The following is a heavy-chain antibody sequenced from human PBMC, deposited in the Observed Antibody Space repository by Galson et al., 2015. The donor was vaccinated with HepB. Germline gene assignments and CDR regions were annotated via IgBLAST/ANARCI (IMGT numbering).Heavy chain of an antibody. CDR1: GFTFSDYG. V-gene: IGHV3-33*01. CDR2: IWYGGSNK. CDR3: ARPMSTSYAGFDY. J-gene: IGHJ4*02. Sequence: SLRLSCAASGFTFSDYGMHWVRQAPGKGLEWVAVIWYGGSNKYHADSVKGRFTISRDNSKNTVYLQMNSLRAEDTAVYYCARPMSTSYAGFDYWGQGTLVTVSS. D-gene: IGHD2-2*01.